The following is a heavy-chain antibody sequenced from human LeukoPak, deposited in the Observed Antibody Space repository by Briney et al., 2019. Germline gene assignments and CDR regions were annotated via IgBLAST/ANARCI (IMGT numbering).Heavy chain of an antibody. CDR3: ARLEAVTSFDY. D-gene: IGHD4-17*01. CDR2: IYPGDSDT. CDR1: GYSFTSYW. V-gene: IGHV5-51*01. Sequence: GESLKISGKGSGYSFTSYWIGWVRQMPGKGLEWMGIIYPGDSDTRYSPSFQGQVTISADKTISTPYLQWSSLKASDTAMYYCARLEAVTSFDYWGQGTLVTVSS. J-gene: IGHJ4*02.